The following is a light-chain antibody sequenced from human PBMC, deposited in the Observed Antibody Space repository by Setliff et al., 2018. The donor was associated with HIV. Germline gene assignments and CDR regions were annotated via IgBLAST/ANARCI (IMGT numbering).Light chain of an antibody. CDR3: SSYAGSNKSV. J-gene: IGLJ1*01. Sequence: QSVLAQPASVSGSPGQSITISCTGSSSDIGSWNFVSWYQQYPDKAPKTMIYEVSKRPSGVSDRFSGSKSGNTASLTVSGLQPEDDADYYCSSYAGSNKSVFGTGTKV. CDR2: EVS. CDR1: SSDIGSWNF. V-gene: IGLV2-8*01.